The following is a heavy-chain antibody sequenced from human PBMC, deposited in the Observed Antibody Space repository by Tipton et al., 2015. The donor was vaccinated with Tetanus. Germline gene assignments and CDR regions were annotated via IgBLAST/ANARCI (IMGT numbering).Heavy chain of an antibody. D-gene: IGHD3-3*01. CDR2: IDPGDSYI. J-gene: IGHJ6*02. CDR3: ARRHYDFWRGYTYAMDG. Sequence: QLVQSGAEVKKPGESLRIFCKGSGYSFTNYWITWVRQMPGKGLEWMGRIDPGDSYIDYSPSFQGHVTISADKSVTTAYLQWSSLRASDTAVYYCARRHYDFWRGYTYAMDGWGQGPTVIVSS. CDR1: GYSFTNYW. V-gene: IGHV5-10-1*01.